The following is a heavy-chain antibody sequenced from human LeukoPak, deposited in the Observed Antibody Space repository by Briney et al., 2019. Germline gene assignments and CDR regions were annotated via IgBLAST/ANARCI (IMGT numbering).Heavy chain of an antibody. CDR3: ARVGHIAAAGTHDY. D-gene: IGHD6-13*01. Sequence: SETLSLTCTVSGASISSYYWSWIRQSPGKGLEWIGNIFYSGSPNYNPSLRSRVTISFDTSKNQFSLKLGSVTAADTAVYFCARVGHIAAAGTHDYWGQGTLVTVSS. CDR2: IFYSGSP. J-gene: IGHJ4*02. CDR1: GASISSYY. V-gene: IGHV4-59*08.